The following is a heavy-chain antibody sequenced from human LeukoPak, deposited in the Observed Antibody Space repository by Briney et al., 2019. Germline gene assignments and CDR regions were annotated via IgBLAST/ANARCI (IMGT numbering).Heavy chain of an antibody. Sequence: ASVKVSCKASGYTFTSYGISWVRQAPGQGLEWMGWISAYNGNTNYAQKLQGRVTMTTDTSTSTAYMELRSLRSDDTAVYYCARDAMGKYYDISTGYYETWGQGTLVTVSS. CDR1: GYTFTSYG. V-gene: IGHV1-18*01. CDR3: ARDAMGKYYDISTGYYET. J-gene: IGHJ5*02. D-gene: IGHD3-9*01. CDR2: ISAYNGNT.